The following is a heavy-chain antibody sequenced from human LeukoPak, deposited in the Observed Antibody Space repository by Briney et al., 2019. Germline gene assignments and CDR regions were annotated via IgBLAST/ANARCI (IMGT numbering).Heavy chain of an antibody. CDR2: VWYDGTNK. Sequence: GGSLRLSCAASGFTFSNYGLHWVRQAPGKGLEWVAVVWYDGTNKYYADSVKGRLTISRDNSKNTVDLQMNGLRAEDTAVYYCAEDAGYSNPYFFDYWGQGTLVTVSS. V-gene: IGHV3-33*06. CDR3: AEDAGYSNPYFFDY. D-gene: IGHD6-13*01. CDR1: GFTFSNYG. J-gene: IGHJ4*02.